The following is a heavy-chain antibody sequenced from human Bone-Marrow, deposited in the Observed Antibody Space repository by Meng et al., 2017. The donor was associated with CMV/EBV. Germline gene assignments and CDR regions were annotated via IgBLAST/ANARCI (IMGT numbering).Heavy chain of an antibody. CDR1: GFTFSSHA. CDR2: ISYDGSNK. J-gene: IGHJ6*02. V-gene: IGHV3-30-3*01. Sequence: GESLKISCSASGFTFSSHAMHWVRQAPGKGLEWVAVISYDGSNKYYADSVKGRFTISRDNSKNTLYLQMNSLRAEDTAVYYCARVWFPCITIFGVVIIVYYYGMDVWGQGNTVNVAS. D-gene: IGHD3-3*01. CDR3: ARVWFPCITIFGVVIIVYYYGMDV.